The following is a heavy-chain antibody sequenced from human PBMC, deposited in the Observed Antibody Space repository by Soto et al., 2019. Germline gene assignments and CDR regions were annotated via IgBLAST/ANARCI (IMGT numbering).Heavy chain of an antibody. CDR2: ISSSSSTI. CDR3: ASVGRDSEYSGYIYYYYGMDV. J-gene: IGHJ6*02. Sequence: GGSLRLSCAAAGFTFRSYSMNWVRQAPGKGLEWVSYISSSSSTIYYADSVKGRFTISRDNAKNSLYLQMNSLRDEDTAVYYCASVGRDSEYSGYIYYYYGMDVWGQGTTVTVSS. CDR1: GFTFRSYS. V-gene: IGHV3-48*02. D-gene: IGHD3-22*01.